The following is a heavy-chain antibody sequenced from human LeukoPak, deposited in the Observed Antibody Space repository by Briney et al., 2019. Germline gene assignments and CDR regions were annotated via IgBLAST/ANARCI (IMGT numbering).Heavy chain of an antibody. V-gene: IGHV3-49*04. CDR2: IRSKAYGGTT. D-gene: IGHD2-2*01. J-gene: IGHJ6*03. Sequence: GGSLRLSCTASGFTFGDYAMSWVRQAPGKGLEWVGFIRSKAYGGTTEYAASVKGRFTISRDDSKSIAYLQMNSLKTEDTAVYYCTRDDSTSYYYYMDVWGKGTTVTVSS. CDR1: GFTFGDYA. CDR3: TRDDSTSYYYYMDV.